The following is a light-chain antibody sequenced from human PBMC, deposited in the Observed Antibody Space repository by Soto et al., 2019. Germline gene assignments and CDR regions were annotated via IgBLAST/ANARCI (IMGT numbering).Light chain of an antibody. Sequence: IQLTQSPSSLSASVGDRVTVTCRASQGISSYLAWYQQTPGKAPKLLIYAASSLQSGVPSRFSGSGSTTDITLTMSSMRTENFVNYYGQRIHINDSTLGPGI. CDR1: QGISSY. J-gene: IGKJ3*01. CDR2: AAS. CDR3: QRIHINDST. V-gene: IGKV1-9*01.